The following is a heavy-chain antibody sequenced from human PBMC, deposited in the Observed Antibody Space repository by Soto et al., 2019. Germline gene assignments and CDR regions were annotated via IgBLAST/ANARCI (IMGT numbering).Heavy chain of an antibody. J-gene: IGHJ4*02. D-gene: IGHD3-9*01. Sequence: PGESLKISCQASGYTFTKYWVVWVRQMPGKGLEWMGLIYPDDSDTRYSPSFQGHVTISADKSISTAYLQWSSLKASDSATYYCARRDMLIGYVYFDHSGQGSQVTVSS. CDR2: IYPDDSDT. V-gene: IGHV5-51*01. CDR3: ARRDMLIGYVYFDH. CDR1: GYTFTKYW.